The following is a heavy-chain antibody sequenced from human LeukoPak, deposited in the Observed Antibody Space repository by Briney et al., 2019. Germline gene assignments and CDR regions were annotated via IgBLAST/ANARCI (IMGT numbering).Heavy chain of an antibody. Sequence: PSETLSLTCTVSGGSLSSGDYYWRWIRQPPGKGLEWIGYICYSGSTYYNPSLKSRVTISLDTSKNQFSLKLSSVTAADTAVYYCARGRYFDWLPQLDYWGQGTLVTVSS. CDR1: GGSLSSGDYY. CDR3: ARGRYFDWLPQLDY. V-gene: IGHV4-30-4*01. D-gene: IGHD3-9*01. J-gene: IGHJ4*02. CDR2: ICYSGST.